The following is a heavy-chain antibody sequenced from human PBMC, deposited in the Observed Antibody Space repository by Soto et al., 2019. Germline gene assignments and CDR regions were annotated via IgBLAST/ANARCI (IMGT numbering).Heavy chain of an antibody. CDR2: ISSSSSYI. J-gene: IGHJ5*02. CDR3: ASRTYYYDSSGYLNWFDP. Sequence: GGSLRLSCAASGVTFSSYSMNWVRQAPGKGLEWVSSISSSSSYIYYADSVKGRFTISRDNAKNSLYLQMNSLRAEDTAVYYCASRTYYYDSSGYLNWFDPWGQGTLVTVSS. V-gene: IGHV3-21*01. CDR1: GVTFSSYS. D-gene: IGHD3-22*01.